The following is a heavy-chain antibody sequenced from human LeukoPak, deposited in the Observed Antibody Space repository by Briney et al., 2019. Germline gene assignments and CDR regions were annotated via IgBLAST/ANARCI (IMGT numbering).Heavy chain of an antibody. D-gene: IGHD5-18*01. CDR1: GGTFSSYG. CDR3: ASGYSYGYDAFDI. Sequence: ASVKVSCKASGGTFSSYGISWVRQAPGQGLEWMGGIIPIFGTANYAQKFQGRVTITTDESTSTAYMELSSLRSEDTAVYYCASGYSYGYDAFDIWGQGTMVTVSS. CDR2: IIPIFGTA. V-gene: IGHV1-69*05. J-gene: IGHJ3*02.